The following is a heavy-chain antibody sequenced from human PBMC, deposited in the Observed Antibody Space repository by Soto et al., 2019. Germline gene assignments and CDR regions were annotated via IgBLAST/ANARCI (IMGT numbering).Heavy chain of an antibody. V-gene: IGHV1-18*01. Sequence: AASVKVSCKASGYTFTSYGISWVRQAPGQGLEWMGWISAYNGNTNYAQKLQGRVTMTTDTSTSTAYMELRSLRSDDTAVYYCASAASILTGYYGMDVWGQGTTVTV. D-gene: IGHD3-9*01. CDR3: ASAASILTGYYGMDV. CDR2: ISAYNGNT. J-gene: IGHJ6*02. CDR1: GYTFTSYG.